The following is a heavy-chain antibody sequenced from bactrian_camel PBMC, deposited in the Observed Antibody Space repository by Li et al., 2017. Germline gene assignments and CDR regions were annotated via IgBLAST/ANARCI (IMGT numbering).Heavy chain of an antibody. CDR3: AADEAGSCRPGVSGN. CDR2: IYTGSGST. D-gene: IGHD6*01. Sequence: HVQLVESGGGSVRAGGSLRLSCAASLHTYSGNCMGWFRQAPGKEREGVAFIYTGSGSTTCADTVKGRFTLSKDNAKDTAKNFLYLQMNSLTPEDTAMYYCAADEAGSCRPGVSGNWGQGTQVTVS. J-gene: IGHJ4*01. CDR1: LHTYSGNC. V-gene: IGHV3S26*01.